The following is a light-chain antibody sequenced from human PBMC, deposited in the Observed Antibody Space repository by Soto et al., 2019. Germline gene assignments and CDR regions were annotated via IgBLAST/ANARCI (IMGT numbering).Light chain of an antibody. J-gene: IGKJ4*01. CDR2: IAS. Sequence: DIQMTQSPSSLSASVGDRVTITCRASQSIANYLNWYQQKLGKAPEVLIYIASNLKSGVPSRFSGSGSETEFTLTISSLQPEDFATYYCQQTSSTPLTFGGGTKVEVK. CDR1: QSIANY. CDR3: QQTSSTPLT. V-gene: IGKV1-39*01.